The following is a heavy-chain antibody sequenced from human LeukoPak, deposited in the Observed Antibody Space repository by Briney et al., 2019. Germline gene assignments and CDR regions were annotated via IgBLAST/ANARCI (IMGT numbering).Heavy chain of an antibody. J-gene: IGHJ6*02. Sequence: PGGSLRLSCAASGFTFSSYSTNWVRQAPGKGLEWVSIIYSGGTTYYAASVKGRFTISRDNSKNTLYLQMNSLRAEDTAVYYCAAQEPNLLGYYYYYGMDVWGQGTTVTVSS. CDR1: GFTFSSYS. CDR3: AAQEPNLLGYYYYYGMDV. V-gene: IGHV3-53*01. D-gene: IGHD1-26*01. CDR2: IYSGGTT.